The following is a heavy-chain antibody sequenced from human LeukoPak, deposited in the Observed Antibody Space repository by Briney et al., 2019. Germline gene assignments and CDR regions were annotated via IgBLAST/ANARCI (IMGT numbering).Heavy chain of an antibody. J-gene: IGHJ3*02. D-gene: IGHD4-17*01. V-gene: IGHV1-8*01. CDR3: ARGFRYGDPQTGAFDI. CDR1: GYTFTSYD. Sequence: ASVKVSCKASGYTFTSYDINWVRQATGQGLEWMGWMNPNSGNTGYAQKFQGRVTMTRNTSISTAYMELSSLRSEDTAVYYCARGFRYGDPQTGAFDIWGQGTMVTVSS. CDR2: MNPNSGNT.